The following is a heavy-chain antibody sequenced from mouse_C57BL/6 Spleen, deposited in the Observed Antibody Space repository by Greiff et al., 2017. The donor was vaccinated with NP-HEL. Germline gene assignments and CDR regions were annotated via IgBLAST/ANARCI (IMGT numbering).Heavy chain of an antibody. V-gene: IGHV5-4*01. D-gene: IGHD2-4*01. CDR2: ISDGGSYT. CDR3: ARAYDYDYYAMDY. CDR1: GFTFSSYA. J-gene: IGHJ4*01. Sequence: EVQLVESGGGLVKPGGSLKLSCAASGFTFSSYAMSWVRQTPEKRLEWVATISDGGSYTYYPDNVKGRFTISRDNAKNNLYLQMSHLKSEDTAMYYCARAYDYDYYAMDYWGQGTSVTVSS.